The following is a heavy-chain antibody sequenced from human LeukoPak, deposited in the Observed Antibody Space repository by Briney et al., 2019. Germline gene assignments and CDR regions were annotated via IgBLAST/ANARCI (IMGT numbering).Heavy chain of an antibody. V-gene: IGHV4-59*01. CDR3: ARVSGDCSSTSCYGGERWFDP. Sequence: PSETLSLTCTVSGGSISSYYRSWIRQPPGKGLEWIGYIYYSGSTNYNPSLKSRVTISVDTSKNQFSLKLSSVTAADTAVYYCARVSGDCSSTSCYGGERWFDPWGQGTLVTVSS. CDR2: IYYSGST. CDR1: GGSISSYY. D-gene: IGHD2-2*01. J-gene: IGHJ5*02.